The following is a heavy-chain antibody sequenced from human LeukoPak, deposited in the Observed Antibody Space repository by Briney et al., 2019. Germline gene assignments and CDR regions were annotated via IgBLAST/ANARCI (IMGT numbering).Heavy chain of an antibody. CDR3: ARGHSGSYYDPFDY. J-gene: IGHJ4*02. CDR1: GFTFRTYW. D-gene: IGHD1-26*01. V-gene: IGHV3-30*01. CDR2: ISYDGSNK. Sequence: PGGSLRLSCAASGFTFRTYWMHWVRQAPGKGLEWVAVISYDGSNKYYADSVKGRFTISRDNSKNTLYLQMNSLRAEDTAVYYCARGHSGSYYDPFDYWGQGTLVTVSS.